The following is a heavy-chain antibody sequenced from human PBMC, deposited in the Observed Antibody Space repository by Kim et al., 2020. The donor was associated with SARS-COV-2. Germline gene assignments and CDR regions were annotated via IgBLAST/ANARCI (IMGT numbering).Heavy chain of an antibody. CDR1: AGSVKSSSYY. CDR3: ARDMKSWYFDL. CDR2: SYYTGST. V-gene: IGHV4-39*07. Sequence: SETLSLTCTVSAGSVKSSSYYWGWIRQPPGKGLEWIGTSYYTGSTYYNPSLKSRVAISVDRSKNQYSLRLSSLTAADTAVYYCARDMKSWYFDLWGRGTLVTVS. D-gene: IGHD3-16*01. J-gene: IGHJ2*01.